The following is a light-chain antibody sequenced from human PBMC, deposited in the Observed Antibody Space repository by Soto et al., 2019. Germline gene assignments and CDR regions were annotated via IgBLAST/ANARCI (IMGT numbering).Light chain of an antibody. Sequence: DIQLTQSPSFLSASEGDRVTIACRASQGIGNLLAWYQQKPGKGPKLLICFASTLQSGVPSRFTGSGSGTEFTLTISSLQPEDFAPYYCQQFNSYPRTFGQGTKVEIK. CDR2: FAS. CDR1: QGIGNL. V-gene: IGKV1-9*01. CDR3: QQFNSYPRT. J-gene: IGKJ1*01.